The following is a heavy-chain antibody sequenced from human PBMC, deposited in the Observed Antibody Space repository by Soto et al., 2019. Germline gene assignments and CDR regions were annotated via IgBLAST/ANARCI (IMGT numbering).Heavy chain of an antibody. D-gene: IGHD6-19*01. CDR1: GYTSTNYG. V-gene: IGHV1-3*01. CDR3: ARLEAVAASFDY. J-gene: IGHJ4*02. Sequence: ASVKVSCKASGYTSTNYGMHWVRQAPGQRLEWMGWINVGNGNTEYSQKFQDRVTITRDTSATTAYMELSSLTFEDTAVYYCARLEAVAASFDYWGQGTLVTVSS. CDR2: INVGNGNT.